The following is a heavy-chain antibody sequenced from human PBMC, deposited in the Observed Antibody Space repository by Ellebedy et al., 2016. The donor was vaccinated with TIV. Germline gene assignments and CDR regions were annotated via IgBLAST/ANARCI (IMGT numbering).Heavy chain of an antibody. V-gene: IGHV3-23*01. Sequence: GESLKISXATSGIMFGDFFMSWVRQAPGRGLQWVSTISAGGDDTYLADSVKGRFTISRDNSRNILYLQMSSLRDEDSAIYYCREGHYSDVWGQGTQVTVSA. CDR3: REGHYSDV. J-gene: IGHJ4*02. CDR1: GIMFGDFF. CDR2: ISAGGDDT.